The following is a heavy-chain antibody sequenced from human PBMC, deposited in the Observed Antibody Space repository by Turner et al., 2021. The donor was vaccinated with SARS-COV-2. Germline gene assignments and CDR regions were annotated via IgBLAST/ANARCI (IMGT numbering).Heavy chain of an antibody. CDR1: GFTFSSYA. J-gene: IGHJ6*02. D-gene: IGHD1-26*01. V-gene: IGHV3-30-3*01. CDR3: ARAKGGNYYYGMDV. CDR2: IAYDGSNK. Sequence: QVQLVESGGGVVQPGRSLRLSCAASGFTFSSYAMHWVRQAPGKGLGWVAVIAYDGSNKYYADSVKGRFTISRDNSKNTLYLQMNSLRAEDTTVYYCARAKGGNYYYGMDVWGQGTTVTVSS.